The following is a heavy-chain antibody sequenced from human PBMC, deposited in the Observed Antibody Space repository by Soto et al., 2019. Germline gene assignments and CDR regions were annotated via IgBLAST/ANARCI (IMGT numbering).Heavy chain of an antibody. CDR2: IIPIFGTA. CDR1: GGTFSSYA. V-gene: IGHV1-69*13. D-gene: IGHD3-16*02. Sequence: GASVKVSCKASGGTFSSYAISWVRQAPGQGLEWMGGIIPIFGTANYAQKFQGRVTITADESTSTAYMELSGLRSEDTAVYYCARAHTFGGVIGEYYYYGMDVWGQGTTVTVSS. J-gene: IGHJ6*02. CDR3: ARAHTFGGVIGEYYYYGMDV.